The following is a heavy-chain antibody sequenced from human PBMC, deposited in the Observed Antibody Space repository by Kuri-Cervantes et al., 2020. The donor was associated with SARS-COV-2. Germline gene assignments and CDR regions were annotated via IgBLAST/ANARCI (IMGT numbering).Heavy chain of an antibody. CDR1: GYTFTSYG. CDR3: ARWPHIEDCSSTSCYFDY. CDR2: ISAYNGNT. J-gene: IGHJ4*02. Sequence: ASVKDSCEASGYTFTSYGISWVRQAPGQGLEWMGWISAYNGNTNYAQKLQGRVTMTTDTSTSTAYMELRSLRSDDTALYYCARWPHIEDCSSTSCYFDYWGQGTLVTVSS. D-gene: IGHD2-2*01. V-gene: IGHV1-18*01.